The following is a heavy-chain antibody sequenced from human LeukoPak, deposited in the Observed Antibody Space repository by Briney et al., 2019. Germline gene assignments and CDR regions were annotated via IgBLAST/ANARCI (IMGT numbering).Heavy chain of an antibody. V-gene: IGHV3-23*01. CDR2: ISGSGGST. CDR1: GFTFSSYA. Sequence: GGSLRLSCAASGFTFSSYAMSWVRQAPGKGLEWVSAISGSGGSTYYADSVKGRFTISRDNSKNTLYLRMNSLRAEDTAVYYCAKAHQYYDSSGYHTDLYFDYWGQGTLVTVSS. J-gene: IGHJ4*02. CDR3: AKAHQYYDSSGYHTDLYFDY. D-gene: IGHD3-22*01.